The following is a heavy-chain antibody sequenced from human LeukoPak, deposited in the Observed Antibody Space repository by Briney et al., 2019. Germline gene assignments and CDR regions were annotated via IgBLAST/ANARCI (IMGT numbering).Heavy chain of an antibody. D-gene: IGHD4/OR15-4a*01. CDR1: GGSISSGSYY. Sequence: PSETLSLTCTVSGGSISSGSYYWSWIRQPAGKGLEWIGRIYTSGSTNYNPSLKSRVTMSVDTSKNQFSLKLSSVTAADTAVYYCARYGATGSSFDYWGQGTLVTVSS. J-gene: IGHJ4*02. V-gene: IGHV4-61*02. CDR2: IYTSGST. CDR3: ARYGATGSSFDY.